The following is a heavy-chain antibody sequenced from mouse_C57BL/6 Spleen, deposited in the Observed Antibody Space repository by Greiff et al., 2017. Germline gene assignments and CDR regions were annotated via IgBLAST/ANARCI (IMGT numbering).Heavy chain of an antibody. CDR3: ARDGYSNCFMDC. Sequence: DVLLVESGGGLVKPGGSLKLSCAASGFTFSSYAMSWVRQTPEKRLEWVATISDGGSYTYYPDNVKGRFTISRDNAKNNLYLQMSHLKSEDTAMYYCARDGYSNCFMDCWGQGTSVTVSS. CDR1: GFTFSSYA. V-gene: IGHV5-4*01. J-gene: IGHJ4*01. CDR2: ISDGGSYT. D-gene: IGHD2-5*01.